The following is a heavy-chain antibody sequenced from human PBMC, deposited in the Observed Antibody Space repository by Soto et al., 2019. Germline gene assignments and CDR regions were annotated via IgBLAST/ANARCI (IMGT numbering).Heavy chain of an antibody. CDR2: IYHGGST. D-gene: IGHD3-3*01. V-gene: IGHV4-31*03. Sequence: PSETLSLTGTVSVGSSSSSHYWTCMRQHPGKGLEWIGYIYHGGSTKYNPSLESRVTMSVDTSRNQISLNLISVTAADTAVYYCARGGAIFHYFDYWGPGTLVTVSS. J-gene: IGHJ4*02. CDR1: VGSSSSSHY. CDR3: ARGGAIFHYFDY.